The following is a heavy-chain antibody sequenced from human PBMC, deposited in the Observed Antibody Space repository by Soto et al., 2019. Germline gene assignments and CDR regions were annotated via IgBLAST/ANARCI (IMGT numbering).Heavy chain of an antibody. Sequence: GGSLRLSCTASGFTFSSYAMHWVRQAPGKGLEWVAVISYDGSNKYYADSVKGRFTISRDNSKNTLYLQMNSLRAEDTAVYYCARDENLGRGRYSYLGYYYYGMDVWGQGTTVTVSS. J-gene: IGHJ6*02. D-gene: IGHD3-10*01. CDR3: ARDENLGRGRYSYLGYYYYGMDV. CDR2: ISYDGSNK. CDR1: GFTFSSYA. V-gene: IGHV3-30-3*01.